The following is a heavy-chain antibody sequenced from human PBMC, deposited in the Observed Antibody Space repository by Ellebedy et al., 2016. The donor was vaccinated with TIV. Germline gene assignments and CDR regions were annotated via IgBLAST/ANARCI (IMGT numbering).Heavy chain of an antibody. Sequence: GESLKISCVVSGFRFRNFAMSWVRQAPGKGLEWVASVSGSGDLTFHSDAVKGRFTVSRDNSKNTLYLQMNSLRAEDTAVYYCARESYDLLPTFFDLWGQGTLVSVSS. D-gene: IGHD3/OR15-3a*01. CDR2: VSGSGDLT. CDR1: GFRFRNFA. CDR3: ARESYDLLPTFFDL. V-gene: IGHV3-23*01. J-gene: IGHJ4*02.